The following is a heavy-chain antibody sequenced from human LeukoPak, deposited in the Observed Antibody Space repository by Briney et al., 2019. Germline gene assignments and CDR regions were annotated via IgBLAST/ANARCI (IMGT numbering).Heavy chain of an antibody. CDR3: TRPYSSGYY. CDR2: IRSKANSYAT. V-gene: IGHV3-73*01. D-gene: IGHD6-19*01. CDR1: GFTFSDHY. J-gene: IGHJ4*02. Sequence: PGGSLRLSCAASGFTFSDHYMDWVRQAPGKGLEWVGRIRSKANSYATAYAASVKGRFTISRDDSKNTAYLQMNSLKIEDTAVYYCTRPYSSGYYWGQGTLVTVSS.